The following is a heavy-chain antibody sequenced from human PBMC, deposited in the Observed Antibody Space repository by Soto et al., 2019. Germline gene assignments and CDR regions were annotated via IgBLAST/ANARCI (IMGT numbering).Heavy chain of an antibody. CDR1: GFTFSSYA. V-gene: IGHV3-30-3*01. Sequence: LRLSCAASGFTFSSYAMHWVRQAPGKGLEWVAVISYDGSNKYYADSVKGRFTISRDNSKNTLYLQMNSLRAEDTAVYYCARDRSRSIAAPRGMDVWGQGTTVTVSS. D-gene: IGHD6-6*01. CDR2: ISYDGSNK. CDR3: ARDRSRSIAAPRGMDV. J-gene: IGHJ6*02.